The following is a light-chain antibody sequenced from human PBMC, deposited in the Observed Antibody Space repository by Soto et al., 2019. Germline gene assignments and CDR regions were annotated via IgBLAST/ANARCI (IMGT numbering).Light chain of an antibody. CDR2: VGTGGIVG. Sequence: QLVLTQPPSASASLGASVTLTCTLSSGYSNYKVDWYQQRPGKGPRFVMRVGTGGIVGSKGDGIPDRFSVLGSGLNRYLTIKNIQEEHESDYHYGADHGSGSNFLVVFGGGTKLTVL. J-gene: IGLJ2*01. CDR1: SGYSNYK. CDR3: GADHGSGSNFLVV. V-gene: IGLV9-49*01.